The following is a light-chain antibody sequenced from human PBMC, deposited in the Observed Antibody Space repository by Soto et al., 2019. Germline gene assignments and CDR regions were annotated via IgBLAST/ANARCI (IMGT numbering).Light chain of an antibody. Sequence: QSALTQPRSVSGSPGQSVTISCTGTSSDVGRYDYVSWYQQHPGKAPKLIIYDVTERPAGVPDRFSGSKSGNTASLTISGLQAEDEADYSCCSFAGSFSYVFVGGTKVTVL. CDR2: DVT. V-gene: IGLV2-11*01. CDR1: SSDVGRYDY. CDR3: CSFAGSFSYV. J-gene: IGLJ1*01.